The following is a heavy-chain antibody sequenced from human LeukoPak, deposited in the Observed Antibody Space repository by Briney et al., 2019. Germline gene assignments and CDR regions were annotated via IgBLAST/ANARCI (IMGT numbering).Heavy chain of an antibody. V-gene: IGHV4-34*01. J-gene: IGHJ6*04. CDR3: AGSPPTRHYYGSGSYLPSYYYYYGMDV. CDR2: INHSGST. D-gene: IGHD3-10*01. Sequence: PSETLSLTCAVYGGSFSGYYWSWIHQPPGKGLEWIGDINHSGSTNYNPSLKSRVTISVDTSKNQFSLKLSSVTAADTAVYYCAGSPPTRHYYGSGSYLPSYYYYYGMDVWGKGTTVTVSS. CDR1: GGSFSGYY.